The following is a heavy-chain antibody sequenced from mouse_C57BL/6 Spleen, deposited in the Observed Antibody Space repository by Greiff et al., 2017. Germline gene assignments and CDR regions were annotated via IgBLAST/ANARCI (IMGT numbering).Heavy chain of an antibody. CDR1: GFSLTSYG. D-gene: IGHD1-1*01. CDR3: ASSYGSSYRFAY. Sequence: VQLVESGPGLVAPSQSLSITCTVSGFSLTSYGVDWVRQSPGKGLEWLGVIWGVGSTNYNSALKSRLSISKDNSKSQVFLKMNSLQTDDTAMYYCASSYGSSYRFAYWGQGTLVTVSA. V-gene: IGHV2-6*01. J-gene: IGHJ3*01. CDR2: IWGVGST.